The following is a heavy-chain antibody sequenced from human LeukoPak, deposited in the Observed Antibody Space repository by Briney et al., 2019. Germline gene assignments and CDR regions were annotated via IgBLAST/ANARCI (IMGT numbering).Heavy chain of an antibody. CDR2: IYHTGST. V-gene: IGHV4-59*08. J-gene: IGHJ4*02. Sequence: SETLSLTCTVSGGSISSYYWSWIRQPPGKGLEWIGCIYHTGSTNYNPSLKSRVTISVDTSKNQFSLKLSSVTAADTAIYYCARQHSPGYFDYWGQGTLVTVSS. CDR1: GGSISSYY. CDR3: ARQHSPGYFDY. D-gene: IGHD1-14*01.